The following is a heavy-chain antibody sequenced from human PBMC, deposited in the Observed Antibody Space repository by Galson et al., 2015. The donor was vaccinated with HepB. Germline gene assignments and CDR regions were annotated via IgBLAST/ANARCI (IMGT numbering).Heavy chain of an antibody. D-gene: IGHD2-15*01. Sequence: SLRLSCAASGFTFDDYAMHWVRQSPGKGLEWVSGISWDSSSGGYADSVKGRFTISRDNAKNSLYLQMNSLRAEDTALYYCAKDMGLGRSDGTCYSSPFDFWGQGTLVTVSS. CDR1: GFTFDDYA. V-gene: IGHV3-9*01. J-gene: IGHJ4*02. CDR2: ISWDSSSG. CDR3: AKDMGLGRSDGTCYSSPFDF.